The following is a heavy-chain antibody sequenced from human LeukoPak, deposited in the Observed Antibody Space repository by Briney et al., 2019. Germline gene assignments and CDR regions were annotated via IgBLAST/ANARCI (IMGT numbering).Heavy chain of an antibody. CDR2: IYYTGST. Sequence: SETLSLTCTVSGGSISSFYWSWIRQPPGKGLEWVGYIYYTGSTNYNPSLKSRLTISVDTSKDQFSLKLSSVTAADTAVYYCARASETLRRFDPWGQGTLVTVSS. CDR1: GGSISSFY. V-gene: IGHV4-59*01. J-gene: IGHJ5*02. CDR3: ARASETLRRFDP.